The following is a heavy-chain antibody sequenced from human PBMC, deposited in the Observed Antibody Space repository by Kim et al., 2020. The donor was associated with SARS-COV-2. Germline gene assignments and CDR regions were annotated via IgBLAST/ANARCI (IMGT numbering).Heavy chain of an antibody. CDR2: ISYDGSNK. Sequence: GGSLRLSCAASGFTFSSYGMHWVRQAPGKGLEWVAVISYDGSNKYYADSVKGRFTISRDNSKNTLYLQMNSLRAEDTAVYYCAKTQRPAYYYDSSGYTKDYYYYGMDVWGQGTTVTVSS. CDR3: AKTQRPAYYYDSSGYTKDYYYYGMDV. D-gene: IGHD3-22*01. J-gene: IGHJ6*02. CDR1: GFTFSSYG. V-gene: IGHV3-30*18.